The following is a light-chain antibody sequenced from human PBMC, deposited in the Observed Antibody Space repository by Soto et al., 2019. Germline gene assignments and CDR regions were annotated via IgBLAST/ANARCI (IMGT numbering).Light chain of an antibody. Sequence: IQLTQSPSSLSASVGDRVTITCRASQGISSYLAWYQQKPGKAPKLLINAASTLQSGVPSRFSGSGSGTDFTLTISSQQPEDFATYYCQQLNSYPRTFGPGTKVHIE. J-gene: IGKJ3*01. V-gene: IGKV1-9*01. CDR2: AAS. CDR1: QGISSY. CDR3: QQLNSYPRT.